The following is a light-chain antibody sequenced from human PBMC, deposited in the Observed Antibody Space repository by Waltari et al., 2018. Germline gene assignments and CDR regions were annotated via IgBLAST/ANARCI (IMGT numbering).Light chain of an antibody. CDR1: QSLLHGDGRNF. CDR2: RGS. CDR3: MQARQPPYT. Sequence: DIVMTQSPLSLPVTPGEPASLSCRSSQSLLHGDGRNFLDWYLQKPGQSPQLLIYRGSNRASGVPDRFSGSGSGTYFTLKISRVEAEDVGVYYCMQARQPPYTFGGGTKVEIK. J-gene: IGKJ4*01. V-gene: IGKV2-28*01.